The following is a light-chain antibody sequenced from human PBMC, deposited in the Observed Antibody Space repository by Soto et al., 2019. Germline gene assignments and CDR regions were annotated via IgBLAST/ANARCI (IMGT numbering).Light chain of an antibody. J-gene: IGKJ5*01. V-gene: IGKV1-9*01. Sequence: DIRLTQSPSFLSASVGDRVTITCRASQATRSYLAWYQQKPGKAPKLLIYAASTLQSGVPSRFSGSGSGTEFTLTISSLQPEDFAIYYCQQLKSYPITFGQGTRLEIK. CDR3: QQLKSYPIT. CDR1: QATRSY. CDR2: AAS.